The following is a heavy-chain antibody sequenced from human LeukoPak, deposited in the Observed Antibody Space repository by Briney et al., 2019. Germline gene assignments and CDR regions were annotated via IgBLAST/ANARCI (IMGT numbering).Heavy chain of an antibody. CDR1: SGSISSSSYY. Sequence: PSETLSLTCTVSSGSISSSSYYWGWIRQRPGKGLEWIGSIYYSGSTYYNPSLKSRVTTSVDTSKNQFSLKLSSVTAADTAVYYCARSLRDYDFWSGYYTGPGWFDPWGQGTLVTVSS. V-gene: IGHV4-39*01. D-gene: IGHD3-3*01. CDR3: ARSLRDYDFWSGYYTGPGWFDP. CDR2: IYYSGST. J-gene: IGHJ5*02.